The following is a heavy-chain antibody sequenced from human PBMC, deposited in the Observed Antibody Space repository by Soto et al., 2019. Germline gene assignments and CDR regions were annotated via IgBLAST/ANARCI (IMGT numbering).Heavy chain of an antibody. CDR1: GFTSSNAW. J-gene: IGHJ4*02. CDR2: IKSKTDGGTT. Sequence: EVQLVESGGGLVKPGGSLRLSCAASGFTSSNAWMSWVRQAPGKGLEWVGRIKSKTDGGTTDYAAPVKGRFTISRDDSKNTLYLQMNSLKTEDTAVYYCTTDFEWELLDYFDYWGQGTLVTVSS. D-gene: IGHD1-26*01. CDR3: TTDFEWELLDYFDY. V-gene: IGHV3-15*01.